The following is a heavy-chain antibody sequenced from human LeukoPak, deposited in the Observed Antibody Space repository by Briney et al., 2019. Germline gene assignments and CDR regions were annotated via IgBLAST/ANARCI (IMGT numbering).Heavy chain of an antibody. J-gene: IGHJ3*02. CDR3: ARDHSQAYSSGWYDGAAFDI. CDR2: TYYRSKWYN. V-gene: IGHV6-1*01. D-gene: IGHD6-19*01. Sequence: SQTLSLTCAISGDSVSSNSAAWNWIRQSPSRGLEWLGRTYYRSKWYNDYAVSVKSRITINPDTSKNQFSLQLNSVTPEDTAVYYCARDHSQAYSSGWYDGAAFDIWGQGTMVTVSS. CDR1: GDSVSSNSAA.